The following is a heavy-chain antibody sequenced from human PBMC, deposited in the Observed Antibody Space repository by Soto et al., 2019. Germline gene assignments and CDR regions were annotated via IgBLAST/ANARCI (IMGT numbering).Heavy chain of an antibody. CDR2: VYATGTT. CDR3: VRDGSKSLRDWFDP. J-gene: IGHJ5*02. V-gene: IGHV4-4*07. CDR1: GGSISKFY. Sequence: TLSLTCNVSGGSISKFYWAWIRKTAGNGLEWMGRVYATGTTDYNPSLRSRVAMSVDISKKTFSLRLRSVTGADSGVYYCVRDGSKSLRDWFDPWGQGILVTVSS.